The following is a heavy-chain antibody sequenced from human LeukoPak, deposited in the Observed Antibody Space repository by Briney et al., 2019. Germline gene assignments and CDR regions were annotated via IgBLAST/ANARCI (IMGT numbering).Heavy chain of an antibody. D-gene: IGHD3-10*01. J-gene: IGHJ6*03. CDR2: IYYLGST. CDR1: GDSINTYY. CDR3: ARTYYYGAGGYFLDV. V-gene: IGHV4-59*08. Sequence: SETLSLTCTVSGDSINTYYWSWIRQPPGKGLEWIGYIYYLGSTNYNPSLKSRVTMSVDTSNNQFSLSLSSVTAADTAMYFCARTYYYGAGGYFLDVWGKGNTVTVSS.